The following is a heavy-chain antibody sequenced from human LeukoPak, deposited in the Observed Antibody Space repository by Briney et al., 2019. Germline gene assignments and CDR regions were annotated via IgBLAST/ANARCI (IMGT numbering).Heavy chain of an antibody. V-gene: IGHV3-11*04. CDR1: GFIFSDYY. D-gene: IGHD3-16*01. CDR2: ISYSGSPI. J-gene: IGHJ4*02. CDR3: ARGLYSYDY. Sequence: GGSLRLSCGASGFIFSDYYMAWLRQAPGKGLEWISYISYSGSPIDYADSMKGRFTISRDNAKNSLYLQMESLRVEDTALYYCARGLYSYDYWGQGTLVTVSS.